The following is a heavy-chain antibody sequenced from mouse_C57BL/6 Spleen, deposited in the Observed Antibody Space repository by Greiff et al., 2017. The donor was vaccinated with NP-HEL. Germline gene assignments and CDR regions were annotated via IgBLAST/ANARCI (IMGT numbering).Heavy chain of an antibody. CDR1: GFTFNTYA. J-gene: IGHJ4*01. CDR3: MREGIYDGYYADWVFYAMDY. Sequence: EVMLVESGGGLVQPKGSLKLSCAASGFTFNTYAMHWVRQAPGKGLEWVARIRSKSSNDATYYADSVKDRFTISRDDSQSLLYLKMNNLKTEDTAMCYCMREGIYDGYYADWVFYAMDYWGQGTSVTVSS. CDR2: IRSKSSNDAT. D-gene: IGHD2-3*01. V-gene: IGHV10-3*01.